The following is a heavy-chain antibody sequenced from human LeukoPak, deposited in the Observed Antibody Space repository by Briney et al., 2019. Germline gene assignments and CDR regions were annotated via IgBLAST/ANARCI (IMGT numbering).Heavy chain of an antibody. CDR3: ARALWFGEFFDV. Sequence: PGGSLRLSCAASGFTFSGYWMSWVRQAPGKGLEWVANIKQDGSEKYYGDSVKGRATVSRDNTKKSLFLQMNSLTVEDAALYYCARALWFGEFFDVWGQGALVTVSS. J-gene: IGHJ4*02. CDR2: IKQDGSEK. CDR1: GFTFSGYW. V-gene: IGHV3-7*01. D-gene: IGHD3-10*01.